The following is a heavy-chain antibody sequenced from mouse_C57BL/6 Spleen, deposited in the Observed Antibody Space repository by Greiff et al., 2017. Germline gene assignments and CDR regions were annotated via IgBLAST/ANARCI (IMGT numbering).Heavy chain of an antibody. D-gene: IGHD1-1*01. V-gene: IGHV5-6*01. Sequence: EVKLMESGGDLVKPGGSLKLSCAASGFTFSSYGMYWVRQTPDTRLEWVAIISSGGSYNSYPDSVKGRFTISRDNAKYNLNLQMSSLKSEDTAMYYCARHANGSSYWFAYWGQGTLVTVSA. CDR2: ISSGGSYN. CDR1: GFTFSSYG. J-gene: IGHJ3*01. CDR3: ARHANGSSYWFAY.